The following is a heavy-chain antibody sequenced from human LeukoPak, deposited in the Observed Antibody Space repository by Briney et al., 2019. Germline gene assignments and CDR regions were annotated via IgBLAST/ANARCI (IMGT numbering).Heavy chain of an antibody. CDR1: GGSISSGGYY. J-gene: IGHJ4*02. Sequence: SETLSLTCTVSGGSISSGGYYWSWIRQHPGKGLEWIGYIYYSGSTYYNPSLKSRVTISVDTSKNQFSLKLSSVTAADTAVYYCARDDYVWGSHNWGQGTLVAVSS. D-gene: IGHD3-16*01. CDR3: ARDDYVWGSHN. V-gene: IGHV4-31*03. CDR2: IYYSGST.